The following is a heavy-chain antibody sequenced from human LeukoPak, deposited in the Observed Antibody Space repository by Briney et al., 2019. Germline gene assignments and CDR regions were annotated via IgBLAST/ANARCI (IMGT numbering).Heavy chain of an antibody. J-gene: IGHJ6*02. Sequence: ASVKVSYKASGYTFTGYYMHWVRQAPGQGLEWMGWINPNSGGTNYAQKFQGRVTMTRDTSISTAYMELSRLRSDDTAVYYCARGGNIVVVVAATPSYYYYGMDVWGQGTTVTVSS. CDR3: ARGGNIVVVVAATPSYYYYGMDV. D-gene: IGHD2-15*01. CDR2: INPNSGGT. CDR1: GYTFTGYY. V-gene: IGHV1-2*02.